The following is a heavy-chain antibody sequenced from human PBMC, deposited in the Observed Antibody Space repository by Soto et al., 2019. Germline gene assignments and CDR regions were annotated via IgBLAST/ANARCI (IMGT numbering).Heavy chain of an antibody. CDR3: ARVKTSGYHNCFDP. Sequence: VNVSCKASGYTLTGYGIGWGRQAPGQGLEWMGWISAYNGNTNYAQKPQGRVTMTTDTSTSTAYMELRSLRSDDTAVYYCARVKTSGYHNCFDPWGQGTLVTVS. D-gene: IGHD3-22*01. CDR2: ISAYNGNT. V-gene: IGHV1-18*01. J-gene: IGHJ5*02. CDR1: GYTLTGYG.